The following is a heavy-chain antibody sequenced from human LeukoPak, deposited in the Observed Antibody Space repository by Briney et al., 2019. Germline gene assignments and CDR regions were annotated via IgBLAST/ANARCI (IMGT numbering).Heavy chain of an antibody. CDR2: INPYGGKK. D-gene: IGHD6-13*01. CDR1: GFTSSAFW. J-gene: IGHJ4*02. V-gene: IGHV3-7*01. Sequence: GGSLRLSCAASGFTSSAFWMTWVRQAPGRGLEWVANINPYGGKKTYVDSVKGRFTISRDNAKNSLYLQMSSLRAEDTAVYYCATAPAAADSCWGQGTLVAVSS. CDR3: ATAPAAADSC.